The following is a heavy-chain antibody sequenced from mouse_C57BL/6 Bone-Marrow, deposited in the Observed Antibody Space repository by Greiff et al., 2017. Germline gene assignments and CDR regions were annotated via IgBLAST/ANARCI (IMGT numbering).Heavy chain of an antibody. CDR2: IDPSDSYT. V-gene: IGHV1-59*01. Sequence: QVQLQQPGAELVRPGTSVKLSCKASGYTFTSYWMHWVKQRPGQGLEWIGVIDPSDSYTNYNQQFKGKATLTVDTSSSTAYMQLSSLTSEDSAVYYWARRPCLYAMDYWGQGTSVTVSS. CDR3: ARRPCLYAMDY. J-gene: IGHJ4*01. CDR1: GYTFTSYW.